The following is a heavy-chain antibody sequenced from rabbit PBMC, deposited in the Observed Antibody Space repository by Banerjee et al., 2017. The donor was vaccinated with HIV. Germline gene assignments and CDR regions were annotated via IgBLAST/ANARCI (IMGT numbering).Heavy chain of an antibody. D-gene: IGHD1-1*01. V-gene: IGHV1S40*01. J-gene: IGHJ4*01. CDR3: ARDHAGYYEYVLSL. CDR1: GFDFSTYY. Sequence: QSLEESGGDLVKPGASLTLTCTASGFDFSTYYMCWVRQAPGKGLEWIACIHGGSSGSTYYASWAKGRFTISKTSSTTVTLEMTSLTAADTATYFCARDHAGYYEYVLSLWGPGTLVTVS. CDR2: IHGGSSGST.